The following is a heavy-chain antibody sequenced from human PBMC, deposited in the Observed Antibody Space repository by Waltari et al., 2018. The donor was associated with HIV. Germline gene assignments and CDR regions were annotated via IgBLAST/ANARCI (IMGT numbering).Heavy chain of an antibody. V-gene: IGHV4-39*01. CDR2: IYYSGTA. CDR1: GDSISSSSYY. Sequence: QLHLQESGPGLVKPSETLSLTCSVSGDSISSSSYYWAWIRQPPGKGLEWIGAIYYSGTAYYNPSVKSRVSASLDASKNELSLKLTSVTATDTALYYCARLRFHSLYYFDSWGPGILVTVSS. CDR3: ARLRFHSLYYFDS. J-gene: IGHJ4*02. D-gene: IGHD3-16*01.